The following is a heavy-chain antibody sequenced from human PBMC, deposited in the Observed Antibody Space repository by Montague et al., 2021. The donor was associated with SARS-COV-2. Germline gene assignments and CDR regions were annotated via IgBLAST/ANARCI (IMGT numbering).Heavy chain of an antibody. J-gene: IGHJ6*02. CDR1: GDSVSSNSAA. V-gene: IGHV6-1*01. D-gene: IGHD6-13*01. CDR2: TYYRSKWYN. CDR3: ASGRMVPYSSSWTTLYYYYGMDV. Sequence: CAISGDSVSSNSAAWNWIRQSPSRGLEWLGRTYYRSKWYNDYAVSVKSRITINPDTSKNQFSLQLNSMTPEDTAVYYCASGRMVPYSSSWTTLYYYYGMDVWDQGTTVTVSS.